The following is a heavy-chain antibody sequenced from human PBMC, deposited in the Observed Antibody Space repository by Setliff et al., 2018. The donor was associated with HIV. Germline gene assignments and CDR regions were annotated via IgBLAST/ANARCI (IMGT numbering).Heavy chain of an antibody. CDR1: GYSISIGYY. D-gene: IGHD4-17*01. CDR3: AKGAGFYGDYTFDH. Sequence: SETLSLTCAVSGYSISIGYYWSWIRQSPGKGFEWIGYIYSTGSTNYNPSLQSRVTIPMVASRNQFSLKVTSVTAADTAVYFCAKGAGFYGDYTFDHWGQGRQVTVSS. CDR2: IYSTGST. J-gene: IGHJ4*02. V-gene: IGHV4-61*01.